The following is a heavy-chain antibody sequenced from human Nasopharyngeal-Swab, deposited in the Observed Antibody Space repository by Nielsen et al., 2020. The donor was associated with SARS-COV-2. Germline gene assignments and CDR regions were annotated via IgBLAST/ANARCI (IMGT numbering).Heavy chain of an antibody. CDR1: GFPFSDYY. CDR2: ISSSVSIR. J-gene: IGHJ6*02. Sequence: GESLKISCAASGFPFSDYYMSWIRQAPGKGLEWVSYISSSVSIRYYADSVKGRFTISRDNAKNSLYLQMNSLRAEDTAVYYCAKDSGTWFGELLSGCMDVWGQGTTVTVSS. D-gene: IGHD3-10*01. V-gene: IGHV3-11*04. CDR3: AKDSGTWFGELLSGCMDV.